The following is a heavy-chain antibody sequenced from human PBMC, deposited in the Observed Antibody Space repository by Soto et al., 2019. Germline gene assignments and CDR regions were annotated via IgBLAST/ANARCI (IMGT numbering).Heavy chain of an antibody. CDR3: ARSALTITGTTIRFDP. CDR2: MYNSGST. CDR1: EFSISGHY. V-gene: IGHV4-59*11. D-gene: IGHD1-7*01. Sequence: SDTLSHTSPFSEFSISGHYWSWLRPPPGKGLEWIGYMYNSGSTDYNPSLKSRVTISVDTSKNQFSLKLSSVTAADTAVYYCARSALTITGTTIRFDPWGQGTLVTVSS. J-gene: IGHJ5*02.